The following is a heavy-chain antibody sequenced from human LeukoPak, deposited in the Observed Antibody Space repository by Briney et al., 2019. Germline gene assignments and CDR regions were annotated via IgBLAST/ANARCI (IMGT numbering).Heavy chain of an antibody. CDR2: ISGSGGST. Sequence: GGSLRLSCAASGFTFSNYAMSWVRQAPGKGLEWVSAISGSGGSTYYADSVKGRFIISRDNSKNTLYLQMNSLRAEDTAVYYCAKKESRYCSSTSCLIGMDVWGQGTTVTVSS. CDR1: GFTFSNYA. V-gene: IGHV3-23*01. J-gene: IGHJ6*02. CDR3: AKKESRYCSSTSCLIGMDV. D-gene: IGHD2-2*01.